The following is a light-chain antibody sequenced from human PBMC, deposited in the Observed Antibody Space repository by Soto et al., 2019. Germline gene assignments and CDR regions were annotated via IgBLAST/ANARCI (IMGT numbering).Light chain of an antibody. CDR1: RSISNY. J-gene: IGKJ3*01. V-gene: IGKV1-39*01. CDR2: GAS. CDR3: QQSYTDHYT. Sequence: DIQMTQSPSSLSASVGDAVSLTCRASRSISNYLNWYQQKPGRAPKLLISGASSLQRGVPSRFSGSGSGTTFTLTITSLQPDDFAIYFCQQSYTDHYTFGPETKVEIK.